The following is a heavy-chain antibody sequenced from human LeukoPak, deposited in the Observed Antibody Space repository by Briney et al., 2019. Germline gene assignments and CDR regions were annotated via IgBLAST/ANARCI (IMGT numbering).Heavy chain of an antibody. J-gene: IGHJ4*02. CDR1: GYTFTSYY. D-gene: IGHD2-2*01. Sequence: VASVKVSCKASGYTFTSYYMHWVRQAPGQGLEWMGWISAYNGDTNYAQKFQGRVTMTTDTSTTTAYMDLKNVRSDDTAIYYCARMNCSSVSCSDFDSWGQGTLVTVSS. V-gene: IGHV1-18*04. CDR3: ARMNCSSVSCSDFDS. CDR2: ISAYNGDT.